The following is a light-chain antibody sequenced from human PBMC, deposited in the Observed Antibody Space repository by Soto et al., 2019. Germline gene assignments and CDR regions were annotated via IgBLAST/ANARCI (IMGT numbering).Light chain of an antibody. J-gene: IGLJ3*02. CDR2: GNT. V-gene: IGLV1-40*01. CDR3: QSYDTGLSGSGV. Sequence: QSALTQPPSVSGAPGQRVTISCTGTSSNIGAGYDVHWYQQLPGTAPKLLIYGNTNRPSGVPDRFSGSKSGTSASLTISGLQAEDEAHYYCQSYDTGLSGSGVFGGGTKVTVL. CDR1: SSNIGAGYD.